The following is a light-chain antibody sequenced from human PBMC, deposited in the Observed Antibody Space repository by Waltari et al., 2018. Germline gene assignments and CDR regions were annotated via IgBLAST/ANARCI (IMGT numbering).Light chain of an antibody. Sequence: LSQAPSTLCVSLGERATLSCKTSQSVAKYLAWYQQKRGQAPRLLIYHASIRATGIPDRFSGSGYGTDFSLTISRLEPEDFAVYFCQKYVNLPATFGQGTTVEV. V-gene: IGKV3-11*01. CDR2: HAS. CDR3: QKYVNLPAT. CDR1: QSVAKY. J-gene: IGKJ1*01.